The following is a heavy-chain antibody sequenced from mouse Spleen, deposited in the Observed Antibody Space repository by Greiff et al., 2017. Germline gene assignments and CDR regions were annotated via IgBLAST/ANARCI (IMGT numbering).Heavy chain of an antibody. D-gene: IGHD2-2*01. Sequence: LVESGAELVRPGASVTLSCKASGYTFSDYEMHWVKQTPVHGLEWIGAIDPETGGTAYNQKFKGKAILTADKSSSTAYMELRSLTSEDSAVYYCTREVNWYFDVWGAGTTVTVSS. CDR2: IDPETGGT. J-gene: IGHJ1*01. CDR1: GYTFSDYE. CDR3: TREVNWYFDV. V-gene: IGHV1-15*01.